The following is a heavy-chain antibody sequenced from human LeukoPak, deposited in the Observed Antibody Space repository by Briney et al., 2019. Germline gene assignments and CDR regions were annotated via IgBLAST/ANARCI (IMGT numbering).Heavy chain of an antibody. V-gene: IGHV3-21*04. D-gene: IGHD7-27*01. CDR3: ARSDWGLDY. Sequence: GGSLRLSCAASGFTFSSYSMNWVHQAPGKGLEWVSSISSSSSYIYYADSVKGRFTVSRDNSKNTLYLQMNSLRADDTAVYYCARSDWGLDYWGQGTLVTVSS. J-gene: IGHJ4*02. CDR1: GFTFSSYS. CDR2: ISSSSSYI.